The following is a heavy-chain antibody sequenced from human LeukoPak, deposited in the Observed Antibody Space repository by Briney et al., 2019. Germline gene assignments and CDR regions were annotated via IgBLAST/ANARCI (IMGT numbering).Heavy chain of an antibody. V-gene: IGHV4-4*07. J-gene: IGHJ3*02. CDR2: IYTSGST. CDR3: ATYDILTGLGAFDI. Sequence: PSETLSLTCTVSGGSISSYYWSWIRQPAGKRLEWVGRIYTSGSTNYNPSLKSRVTMSVDTSKNQFSLKLSSVTAADTAVYYCATYDILTGLGAFDIWGQGTMVTVSS. CDR1: GGSISSYY. D-gene: IGHD3-9*01.